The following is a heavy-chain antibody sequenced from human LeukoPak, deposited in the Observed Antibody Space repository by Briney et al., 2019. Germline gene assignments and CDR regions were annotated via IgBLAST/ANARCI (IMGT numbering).Heavy chain of an antibody. Sequence: GGSLRLSCAASGFTFSNYYMNWVRQAPGKGLEWVSSISSRSSSIYYADSVRGRFTISRDNAKNSLYLQMNSLRAEDTAVYYCAKSSQGAFDIWGQGTMVTVSS. V-gene: IGHV3-21*01. D-gene: IGHD2-15*01. CDR3: AKSSQGAFDI. CDR2: ISSRSSSI. J-gene: IGHJ3*02. CDR1: GFTFSNYY.